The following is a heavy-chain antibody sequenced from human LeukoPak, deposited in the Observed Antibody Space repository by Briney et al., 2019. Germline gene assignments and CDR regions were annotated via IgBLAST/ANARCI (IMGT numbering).Heavy chain of an antibody. CDR1: GYTFTSYD. CDR2: MNPNSGNT. D-gene: IGHD2-15*01. Sequence: ASEKVSCKASGYTFTSYDINWVRQATGQGLEWMGWMNPNSGNTGYAQKFQGRVTMTRNTSISTAYMELSSLRSEDTAVYYCARGVFCSGGSCYSGSNYWGQGTLVTVSS. V-gene: IGHV1-8*01. J-gene: IGHJ4*02. CDR3: ARGVFCSGGSCYSGSNY.